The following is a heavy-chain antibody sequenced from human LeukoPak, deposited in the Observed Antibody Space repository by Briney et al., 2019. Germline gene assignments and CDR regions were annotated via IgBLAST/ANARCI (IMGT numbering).Heavy chain of an antibody. CDR2: ISSSGSTI. CDR3: ARVLHPLDSPMGY. CDR1: GFTFSSYE. D-gene: IGHD3/OR15-3a*01. J-gene: IGHJ4*02. V-gene: IGHV3-48*03. Sequence: GGSLRLSCAASGFTFSSYEMNWVRQAPGKGLGWVSYISSSGSTIYYADSVKGRFTISRDNAKNSLYLQMNSLRAEDTAVYYCARVLHPLDSPMGYWGQGTLVTVSS.